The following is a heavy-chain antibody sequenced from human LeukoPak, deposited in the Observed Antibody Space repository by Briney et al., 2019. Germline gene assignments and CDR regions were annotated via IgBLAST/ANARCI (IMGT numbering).Heavy chain of an antibody. CDR2: IRYDGSNK. CDR3: ARGTVASIYYYDSSGYYGAFDI. J-gene: IGHJ3*02. V-gene: IGHV3-30*02. Sequence: PGGSLRLSCAASGFTFSSYGMHWVRQAPGKGLEWVAFIRYDGSNKYYADSVKGRFTISRDNAKNSLYLQMNSLRAEDTAVYYCARGTVASIYYYDSSGYYGAFDIWGQGTMVTVSS. CDR1: GFTFSSYG. D-gene: IGHD3-22*01.